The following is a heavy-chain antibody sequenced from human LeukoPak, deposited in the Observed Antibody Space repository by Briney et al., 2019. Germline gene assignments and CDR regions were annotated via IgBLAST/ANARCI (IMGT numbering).Heavy chain of an antibody. CDR2: IYDSGST. CDR3: ARSLPLGELTFRPFFDF. J-gene: IGHJ4*02. D-gene: IGHD3-16*01. Sequence: SETLSLTCTVSGGSIRSSYYYWGWIRQPPGKGLEWIGSIYDSGSTYYNPSLKSRVTISVDTSKNQFSLELTSVTAADTAVYYCARSLPLGELTFRPFFDFWGRGNLVIVSS. CDR1: GGSIRSSYYY. V-gene: IGHV4-39*07.